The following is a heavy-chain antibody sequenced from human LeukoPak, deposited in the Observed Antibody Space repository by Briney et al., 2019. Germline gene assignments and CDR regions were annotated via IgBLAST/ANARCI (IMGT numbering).Heavy chain of an antibody. D-gene: IGHD6-13*01. CDR2: ISYDGSNK. Sequence: PGRSLRLSCAASGFTFSSYAMHWVRQAPGKGLEWVAVISYDGSNKYYADSVKGRFTISRDNAKNSLYLQMNSLRAEDTAVYYCARGGYSSSCDYWGQGTLVTVSS. CDR1: GFTFSSYA. V-gene: IGHV3-30-3*01. CDR3: ARGGYSSSCDY. J-gene: IGHJ4*02.